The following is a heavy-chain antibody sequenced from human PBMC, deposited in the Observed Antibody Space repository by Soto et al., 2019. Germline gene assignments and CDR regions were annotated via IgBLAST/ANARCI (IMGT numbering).Heavy chain of an antibody. CDR1: GYTFTSYD. V-gene: IGHV1-8*01. CDR3: ARAPYSSGCPYYYYYGMDV. CDR2: MNPNSGNT. Sequence: QVQLVQSGAEVKKPGASVKVSCKASGYTFTSYDINWVRQATGQGLEWMGWMNPNSGNTGYAQKFQGRVTMTRNPXXSXAXXELSSLRSEDPAVYYCARAPYSSGCPYYYYYGMDVWGQGTTVTVSS. J-gene: IGHJ6*02. D-gene: IGHD6-19*01.